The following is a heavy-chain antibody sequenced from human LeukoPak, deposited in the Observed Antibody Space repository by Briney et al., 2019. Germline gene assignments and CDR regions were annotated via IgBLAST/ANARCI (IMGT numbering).Heavy chain of an antibody. D-gene: IGHD6-13*01. Sequence: ASVKVSCKTSGYTFSSYGISWVRQAPGQGLEWMGWISGYNGNTNYAQKFQGRVTITTDTSTSTAYMELRSLRSDDTAVYYCARDNYSSSWHFDYWGQGTLVIVSS. CDR3: ARDNYSSSWHFDY. V-gene: IGHV1-18*01. J-gene: IGHJ4*02. CDR2: ISGYNGNT. CDR1: GYTFSSYG.